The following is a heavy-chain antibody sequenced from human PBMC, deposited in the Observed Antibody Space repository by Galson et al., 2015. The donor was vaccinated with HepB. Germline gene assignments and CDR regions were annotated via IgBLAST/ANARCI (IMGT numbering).Heavy chain of an antibody. CDR1: GFTFSSYG. CDR2: IWYDGSNK. J-gene: IGHJ3*02. D-gene: IGHD4-23*01. V-gene: IGHV3-33*01. CDR3: ARGSGTHGRWDFGDAFDI. Sequence: SLRLSCAASGFTFSSYGMHWVRQAPGKGLEWVAVIWYDGSNKYYADSVKGRFTISRDNSKNTLYLQMNGLRAEDTAVYYCARGSGTHGRWDFGDAFDIWGQGTMVTVSS.